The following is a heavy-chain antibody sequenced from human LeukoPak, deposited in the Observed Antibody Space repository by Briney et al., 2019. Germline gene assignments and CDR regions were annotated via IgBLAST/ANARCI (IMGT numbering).Heavy chain of an antibody. D-gene: IGHD2-2*01. CDR2: ISSSSSYI. Sequence: GGSLRLSCAASGFTFSSYSMNWVRQAPGKGLEWVSSISSSSSYIYYADSVKGRFTISRDNAKNSLYLQMNSLRAEDAAVYYCARSLMAGSSASCYDYWGQGTLVTVSS. V-gene: IGHV3-21*01. CDR3: ARSLMAGSSASCYDY. CDR1: GFTFSSYS. J-gene: IGHJ4*02.